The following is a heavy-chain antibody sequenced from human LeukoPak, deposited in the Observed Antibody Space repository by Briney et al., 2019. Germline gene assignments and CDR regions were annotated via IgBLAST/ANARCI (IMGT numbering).Heavy chain of an antibody. J-gene: IGHJ4*02. Sequence: PGGSLRLSCAASGFTFSRYGMHWVGQAPGKGVEGVAVISYEGSKKYYADSVKGRFTIYREKYKKTLYMQINRQREKDTAGYYCAKAPSSPDLYGDYGIDYWGQGTLVTVSS. D-gene: IGHD4-17*01. V-gene: IGHV3-30*18. CDR3: AKAPSSPDLYGDYGIDY. CDR1: GFTFSRYG. CDR2: ISYEGSKK.